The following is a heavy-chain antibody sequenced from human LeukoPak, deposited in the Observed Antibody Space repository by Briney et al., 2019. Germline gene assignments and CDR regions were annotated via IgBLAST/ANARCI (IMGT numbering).Heavy chain of an antibody. D-gene: IGHD6-6*01. CDR1: GGTFSSYA. Sequence: SVKVSCKASGGTFSSYAISWVRQAPGQGPEWIGWIIPILGIANYAHKFQGRVTITADKSTSTAYIELSSLRSEDTAVYYCARDRRKDLDYWGQGTLVTVSS. V-gene: IGHV1-69*10. CDR3: ARDRRKDLDY. CDR2: IIPILGIA. J-gene: IGHJ4*02.